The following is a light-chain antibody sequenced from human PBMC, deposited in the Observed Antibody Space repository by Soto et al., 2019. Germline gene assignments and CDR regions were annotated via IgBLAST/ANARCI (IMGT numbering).Light chain of an antibody. V-gene: IGKV3-20*01. CDR1: QSVGNNH. Sequence: EMVLTQSPGTLSLSPGERGTLSCRASQSVGNNHLAWYQQKLGQAPRLLIYGASSRPTGIPDRFSGSGSGTDFTLTISRLEPEDFAVYYCQQYGSSPYTFGLGTKLEIK. CDR2: GAS. CDR3: QQYGSSPYT. J-gene: IGKJ2*01.